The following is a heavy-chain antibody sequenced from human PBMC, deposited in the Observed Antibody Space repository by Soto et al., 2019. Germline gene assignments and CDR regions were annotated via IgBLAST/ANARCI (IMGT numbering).Heavy chain of an antibody. CDR1: GGSISSGGYY. V-gene: IGHV4-31*03. CDR3: ARDLTYYYDSSGYYYGWFDP. D-gene: IGHD3-22*01. J-gene: IGHJ5*02. CDR2: IYYSGST. Sequence: SETLSLTCTVSGGSISSGGYYWGWIRQHPGKGLEWIGYIYYSGSTYYNPSLKSRVTISVDTSKNQFSLKLSSVTAADTAVYYCARDLTYYYDSSGYYYGWFDPWGQGTLVTVSS.